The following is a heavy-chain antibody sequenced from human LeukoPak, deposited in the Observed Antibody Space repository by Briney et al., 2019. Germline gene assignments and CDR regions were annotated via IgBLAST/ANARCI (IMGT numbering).Heavy chain of an antibody. CDR2: IVVGSGNT. CDR3: AADVGGIVASYYYYYMDV. J-gene: IGHJ6*03. V-gene: IGHV1-58*01. Sequence: SVKVSCKASGFTFTSSAVQWVRQARGQRLEWVGWIVVGSGNTNYAQKFQERVTITRDMSTSTAYMELSSLRSEDTAVYYCAADVGGIVASYYYYYMDVWGKGTTVTVSS. CDR1: GFTFTSSA. D-gene: IGHD2/OR15-2a*01.